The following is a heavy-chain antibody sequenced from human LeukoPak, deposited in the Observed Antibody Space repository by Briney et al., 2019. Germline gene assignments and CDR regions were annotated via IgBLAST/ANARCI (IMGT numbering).Heavy chain of an antibody. J-gene: IGHJ4*02. CDR1: GFTFSRYW. CDR3: ARDHDGKDY. V-gene: IGHV3-7*01. CDR2: INQDGGDK. Sequence: GGSLRLSCAASGFTFSRYWMSRVRQAPGKGLEWVANINQDGGDKYHADSVKGRFTISRDNAKNSLYLQMNSLRAEDTAVYYCARDHDGKDYWGQGTLVTVSS.